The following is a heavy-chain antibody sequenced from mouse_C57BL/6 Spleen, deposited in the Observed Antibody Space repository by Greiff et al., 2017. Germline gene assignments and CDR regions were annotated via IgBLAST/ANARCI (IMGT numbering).Heavy chain of an antibody. CDR1: GFNIKDAY. J-gene: IGHJ2*01. D-gene: IGHD2-4*01. CDR2: IDPENGDT. V-gene: IGHV14-4*01. Sequence: VQLQQSGAELVRPGASVKLSCTASGFNIKDAYMHWVKQRPEQGLEWIGWIDPENGDTESASKFQGKATITADTSSNTAYLQLSSLTSEDTAVYYCTTYDYDGGYWGQGTTLTVSS. CDR3: TTYDYDGGY.